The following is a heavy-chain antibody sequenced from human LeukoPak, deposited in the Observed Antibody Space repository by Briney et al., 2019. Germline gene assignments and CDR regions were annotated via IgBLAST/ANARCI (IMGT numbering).Heavy chain of an antibody. V-gene: IGHV3-23*01. Sequence: QSGGSLRLSCAASGFTFSSYAMSWVRQAPGKELEWVSAISGSGGSTYYADSVKGRFTISRDNSKNTLYLQMNSLRAEDTAVYYCAKDTSSRVGARDYWGQGTLVTVSS. CDR2: ISGSGGST. J-gene: IGHJ4*02. CDR3: AKDTSSRVGARDY. CDR1: GFTFSSYA. D-gene: IGHD1-26*01.